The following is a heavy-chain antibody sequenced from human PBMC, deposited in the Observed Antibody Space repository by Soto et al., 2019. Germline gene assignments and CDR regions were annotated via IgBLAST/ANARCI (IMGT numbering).Heavy chain of an antibody. Sequence: EVQLVESGGKLVKPGGSLRLSCAASGFTFSNAWMSWVRQGPGKGLEWVGRIKSKTDGATTDYAAPVKGRFTISRDDSKNTPCLQMTSLKTEDTAVYYCPTAFRGGGIGDYWGQGTLVTVSS. D-gene: IGHD3-16*01. CDR2: IKSKTDGATT. V-gene: IGHV3-15*01. CDR1: GFTFSNAW. J-gene: IGHJ4*02. CDR3: PTAFRGGGIGDY.